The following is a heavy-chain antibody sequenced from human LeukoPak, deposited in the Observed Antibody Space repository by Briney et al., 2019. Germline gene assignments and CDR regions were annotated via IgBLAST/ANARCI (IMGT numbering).Heavy chain of an antibody. Sequence: ASVKVSCKASGYTFTSYGISWVRQAPGQGLEWMGWISAYNGNTNYAQKLQGRVTMTTDTSTSTAYMELRSLRSDDTAVYYCARDHDIVVVPAAMYGNWFDPWGQGTLVTVSS. CDR2: ISAYNGNT. CDR3: ARDHDIVVVPAAMYGNWFDP. CDR1: GYTFTSYG. D-gene: IGHD2-2*01. J-gene: IGHJ5*02. V-gene: IGHV1-18*01.